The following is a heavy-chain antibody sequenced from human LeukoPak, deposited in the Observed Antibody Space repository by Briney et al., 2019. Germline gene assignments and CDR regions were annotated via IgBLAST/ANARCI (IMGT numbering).Heavy chain of an antibody. CDR1: GFTFSDYY. J-gene: IGHJ4*02. CDR2: ISSSGSAI. D-gene: IGHD4-17*01. V-gene: IGHV3-11*04. Sequence: PGGSLRLSCAASGFTFSDYYMSWIRQAPGKGLEWVSYISSSGSAIYYADSVKGRFTISRDNSKNALYLQMNSLRAEDTAVYYCAKRHTYYGDDLELVDYWGQGTLVTVSS. CDR3: AKRHTYYGDDLELVDY.